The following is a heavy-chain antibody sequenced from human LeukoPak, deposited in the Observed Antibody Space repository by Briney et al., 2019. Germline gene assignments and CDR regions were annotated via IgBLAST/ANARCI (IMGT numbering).Heavy chain of an antibody. J-gene: IGHJ6*02. CDR2: IHYTGKP. CDR3: ARFGVDYDMDV. V-gene: IGHV4-59*11. D-gene: IGHD3-16*01. Sequence: GTLSLTCSLSGGSISGHYWTWIRQPPGKGLEWIGQIHYTGKPDYNPSLKSRITISVDTSKNQVSLQVSSVTAADSAIYYCARFGVDYDMDVWGHGTTVTVFS. CDR1: GGSISGHY.